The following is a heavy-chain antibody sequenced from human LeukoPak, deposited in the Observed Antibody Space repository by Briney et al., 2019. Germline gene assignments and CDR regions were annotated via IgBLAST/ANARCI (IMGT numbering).Heavy chain of an antibody. V-gene: IGHV4-39*07. D-gene: IGHD3-10*01. Sequence: PSETLSLTCTVSGGSISSGSYYWGWIRQPPGKGLEWIGSIYHSGSTYYNPSLKSRVTISVDTSKNQFSLKLSSVTAADTAVYYCARGLTMVRGDAFDIWGQGTMVTVSS. CDR2: IYHSGST. J-gene: IGHJ3*02. CDR3: ARGLTMVRGDAFDI. CDR1: GGSISSGSYY.